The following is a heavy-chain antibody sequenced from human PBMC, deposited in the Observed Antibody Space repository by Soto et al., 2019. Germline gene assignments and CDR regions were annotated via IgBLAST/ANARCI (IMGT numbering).Heavy chain of an antibody. CDR2: ISSSSSTI. CDR1: GFTFSSYS. V-gene: IGHV3-48*01. D-gene: IGHD3-9*01. J-gene: IGHJ3*02. CDR3: ARTPPSTYYDILTGYPAHASHAFDI. Sequence: EVQLVESGGGLVQPGGSLRLSCAASGFTFSSYSMNWVRQAPGKGLEWVSYISSSSSTIYYADSVKGRFTISRDNAKNSLYRQMNSLRAEDTAVYYCARTPPSTYYDILTGYPAHASHAFDIWGQGTMVTVSS.